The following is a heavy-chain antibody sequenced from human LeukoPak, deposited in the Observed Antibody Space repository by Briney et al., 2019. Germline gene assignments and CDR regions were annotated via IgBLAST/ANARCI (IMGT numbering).Heavy chain of an antibody. CDR3: ARDLGHCSGGSCYSWYYFDY. V-gene: IGHV3-33*08. Sequence: GGSLRLSCAASGFTFSSYAMSWVRQAPGKGLEWVAVIWSDGSKKYYAESVKGRFIISRDNSKNTLYLQMNSLTVEDTAVFYCARDLGHCSGGSCYSWYYFDYWGQGTLVTVPS. J-gene: IGHJ4*02. D-gene: IGHD2-15*01. CDR1: GFTFSSYA. CDR2: IWSDGSKK.